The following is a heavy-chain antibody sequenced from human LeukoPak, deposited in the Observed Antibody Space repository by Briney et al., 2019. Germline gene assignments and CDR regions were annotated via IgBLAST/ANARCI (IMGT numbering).Heavy chain of an antibody. CDR1: GGSFSGYY. J-gene: IGHJ4*02. CDR2: INHSGST. D-gene: IGHD3-22*01. Sequence: SGTLSLTCAVYGGSFSGYYWSWIRQPPGKGLEWIGEINHSGSTNYNPSLKSRVTISVDTSKNQFSLKLSSVTAADTAVYYCARWAYYYDSSGSLDYWGQGTLVTVSS. V-gene: IGHV4-34*01. CDR3: ARWAYYYDSSGSLDY.